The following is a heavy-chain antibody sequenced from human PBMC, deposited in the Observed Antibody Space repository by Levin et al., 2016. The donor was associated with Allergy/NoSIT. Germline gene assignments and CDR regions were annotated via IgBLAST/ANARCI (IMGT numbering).Heavy chain of an antibody. CDR3: ARSEYSSPGDYFDY. J-gene: IGHJ4*02. Sequence: VRQAPGKGLEWVSSISSSSSYIYYADSVKGRFTISRDNAKNSLYLQMNSLRAEDTAVYYCARSEYSSPGDYFDYWGQGTLVTVSS. D-gene: IGHD6-6*01. CDR2: ISSSSSYI. V-gene: IGHV3-21*01.